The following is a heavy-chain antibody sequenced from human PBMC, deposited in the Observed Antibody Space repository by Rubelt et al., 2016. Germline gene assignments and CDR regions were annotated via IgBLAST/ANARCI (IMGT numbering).Heavy chain of an antibody. Sequence: QVQLVQSGAEVKKPGASVKVSCKASGYTFTSYAMHWVRQAPGQRLEWMGWINAGNGNTKYSQKFHVRVTSTRDTSASTAYMELSSLRSEDTAVYYWARDIYSGSYYGYWGQGTLVTVSS. D-gene: IGHD1-26*01. V-gene: IGHV1-3*01. J-gene: IGHJ4*02. CDR1: GYTFTSYA. CDR3: ARDIYSGSYYGY. CDR2: INAGNGNT.